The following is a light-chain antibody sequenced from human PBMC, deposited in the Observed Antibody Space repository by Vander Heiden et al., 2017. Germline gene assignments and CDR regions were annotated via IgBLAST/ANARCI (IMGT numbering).Light chain of an antibody. J-gene: IGKJ1*01. CDR1: QNVLYSSNNKNY. V-gene: IGKV4-1*01. Sequence: DIVMTQSPDSLAVSLVERATINCKSSQNVLYSSNNKNYLAWYQQKPGQPPKLLIYWASTRESGVPDRFSGSGSGTDFTLTISSLQAEDVAVYYCQQYYSTPRWTFGQGTKVEIK. CDR3: QQYYSTPRWT. CDR2: WAS.